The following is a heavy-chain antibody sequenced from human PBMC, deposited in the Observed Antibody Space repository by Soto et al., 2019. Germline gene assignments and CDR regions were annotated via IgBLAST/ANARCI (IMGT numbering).Heavy chain of an antibody. V-gene: IGHV1-3*01. J-gene: IGHJ5*02. D-gene: IGHD1-26*01. CDR2: INPGTGDT. CDR3: ARAAGRWQLLPYWVDP. CDR1: GFPFSAFA. Sequence: QVQLVQSGAEVKKPGASVRVSCTASGFPFSAFAIHWVRQAPGQGLEWMGWINPGTGDTKYSQRIQGRATFTRDTSASTVFLELGSLTSEDTAVYFCARAAGRWQLLPYWVDPWGQGALVTVSS.